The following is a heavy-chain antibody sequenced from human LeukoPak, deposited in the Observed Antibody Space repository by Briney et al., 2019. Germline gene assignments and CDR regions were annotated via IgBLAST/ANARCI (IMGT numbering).Heavy chain of an antibody. CDR2: ISSSSSTI. Sequence: GGSLRLSCAASGFTFSSYSMNWVRQAPGKGLEWVSYISSSSSTIYYADSVKGRFTISRDNAKNSLYLQMNSLRAEDTAVYYCARDVPGFYYDSSGYDYWGQGTLVTVSS. D-gene: IGHD3-22*01. CDR3: ARDVPGFYYDSSGYDY. V-gene: IGHV3-48*01. J-gene: IGHJ4*02. CDR1: GFTFSSYS.